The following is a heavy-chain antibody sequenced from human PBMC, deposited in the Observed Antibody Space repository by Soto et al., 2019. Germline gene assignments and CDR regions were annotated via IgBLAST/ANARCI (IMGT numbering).Heavy chain of an antibody. CDR3: SRGNDAYVRGRT. CDR2: IHPSGRT. J-gene: IGHJ5*02. D-gene: IGHD1-1*01. Sequence: SKTLALTSAVYVGSLSDDDYTWKRQSPGKGLEWIGEIHPSGRTYYNPSLKNRVTLSQDTSKNQFSLNLISVTAADTGEYYCSRGNDAYVRGRTWGQGTLVTICS. CDR1: VGSLSDDD. V-gene: IGHV4-34*01.